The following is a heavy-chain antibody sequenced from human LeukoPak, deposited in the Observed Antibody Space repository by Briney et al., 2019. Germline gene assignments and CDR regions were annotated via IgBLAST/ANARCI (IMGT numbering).Heavy chain of an antibody. CDR3: TREIRYFDWFQADY. CDR2: IRSKGYGGTA. D-gene: IGHD3-9*01. Sequence: GGSLRLSCTTSGFTFGDYSTSWFRQAPGKGLEWVGFIRSKGYGGTAEYAASVKGRFTISRDDSNSIAYLQMDSLETEDTAVYYCTREIRYFDWFQADYWGQGTLVTVSS. J-gene: IGHJ4*02. V-gene: IGHV3-49*03. CDR1: GFTFGDYS.